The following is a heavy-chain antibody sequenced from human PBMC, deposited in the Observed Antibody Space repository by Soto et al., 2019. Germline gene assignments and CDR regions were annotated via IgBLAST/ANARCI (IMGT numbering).Heavy chain of an antibody. Sequence: PSETLSLTCAVYGGSFSGYYWSWIRQPPGKGLEWIGEINHSGSTNYNPSLKSRVTISVDTSKNQFSLKLSSVTAAGTAVYYCARGLGRSSGWYGRGFGMDVWGQGTTVTVSS. CDR2: INHSGST. V-gene: IGHV4-34*01. J-gene: IGHJ6*02. CDR1: GGSFSGYY. D-gene: IGHD6-19*01. CDR3: ARGLGRSSGWYGRGFGMDV.